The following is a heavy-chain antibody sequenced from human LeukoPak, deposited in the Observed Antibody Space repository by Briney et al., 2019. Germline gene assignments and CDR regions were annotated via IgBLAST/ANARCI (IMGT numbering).Heavy chain of an antibody. CDR1: GGSISSGSYY. CDR2: IYTSGST. J-gene: IGHJ4*02. CDR3: ARGATAYYHPFDC. V-gene: IGHV4-61*02. D-gene: IGHD3-9*01. Sequence: PSETLSLTCTVSGGSISSGSYYWSWIRQPAGKGLEWIGRIYTSGSTNYNPSLKSRVTISVDTSKNQFSLKLNSVTAADTAVYYCARGATAYYHPFDCWGQGTLVTVSS.